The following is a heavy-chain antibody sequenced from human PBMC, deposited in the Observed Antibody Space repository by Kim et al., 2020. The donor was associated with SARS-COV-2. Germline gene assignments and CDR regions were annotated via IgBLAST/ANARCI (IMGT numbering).Heavy chain of an antibody. CDR2: ISSNGGST. D-gene: IGHD6-13*01. CDR1: GFTFSNYA. CDR3: VKTNSSTYYYYDMHV. J-gene: IGHJ6*02. Sequence: GGSLRLSCSASGFTFSNYAMHWVRQAPGKGLEYVSAISSNGGSTYYADSVKGRFTISRDNSKNTLYLQMSSLRAEDTAVYYCVKTNSSTYYYYDMHVWGQGTTVTVSS. V-gene: IGHV3-64D*09.